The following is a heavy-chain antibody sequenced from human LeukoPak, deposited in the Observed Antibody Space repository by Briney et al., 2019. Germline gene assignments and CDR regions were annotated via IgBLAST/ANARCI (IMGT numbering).Heavy chain of an antibody. V-gene: IGHV1-18*04. J-gene: IGHJ4*02. CDR1: GYTFTSYG. Sequence: ASVKVSCKASGYTFTSYGISWVRQAPGQGLEWMGWISAYNGNTNYAQKLQGRVTMTTDTSTSTAYMELRSLRSDDTAVYYCARVKIPFGGVIDLFDYWGQGTLVTVSS. D-gene: IGHD3-16*02. CDR2: ISAYNGNT. CDR3: ARVKIPFGGVIDLFDY.